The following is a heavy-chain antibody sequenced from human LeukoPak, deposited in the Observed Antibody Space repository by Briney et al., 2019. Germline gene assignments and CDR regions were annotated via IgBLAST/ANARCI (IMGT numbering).Heavy chain of an antibody. J-gene: IGHJ5*02. CDR1: GFAFSTYW. D-gene: IGHD2-21*02. CDR3: ARSPNCGGDCS. Sequence: PGGSLRLSCAASGFAFSTYWMHWVRQAPGKGLVWVSRIDSDGTRTTYADSVKGRFTISRDNAKKTLYLQMNSLRAEDTAVYYCARSPNCGGDCSWGQGTLVTVSS. V-gene: IGHV3-74*01. CDR2: IDSDGTRT.